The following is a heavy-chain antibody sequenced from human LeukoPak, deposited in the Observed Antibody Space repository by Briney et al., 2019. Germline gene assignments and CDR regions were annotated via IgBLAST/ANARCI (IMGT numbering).Heavy chain of an antibody. CDR3: AKVPYSGYDWGDAFDI. CDR2: ISGSGGST. D-gene: IGHD5-12*01. J-gene: IGHJ3*02. V-gene: IGHV3-23*01. CDR1: GFTFSSYA. Sequence: PGGSLRLSSAASGFTFSSYAMSWVRQAPGKGLEWVSGISGSGGSTYYADSVKGRFTISRDNSKNTLYLQMNSLRAEDTAVYYCAKVPYSGYDWGDAFDIWGQGTMVTVSS.